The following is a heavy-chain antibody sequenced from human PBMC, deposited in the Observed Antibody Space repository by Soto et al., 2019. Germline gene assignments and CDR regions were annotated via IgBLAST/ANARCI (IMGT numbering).Heavy chain of an antibody. J-gene: IGHJ6*03. V-gene: IGHV4-59*08. CDR1: GGSISSYY. CDR2: IYYSGST. D-gene: IGHD4-17*01. Sequence: SETLSLTCTVSGGSISSYYWSWIRQPPGKGLEWIGYIYYSGSTNYNPSLKSRVTISVDTSKNQFSLKLSSVTAADTAVYYCARSLAHYGDYRDYYYYMDGWGKGTKVTVSS. CDR3: ARSLAHYGDYRDYYYYMDG.